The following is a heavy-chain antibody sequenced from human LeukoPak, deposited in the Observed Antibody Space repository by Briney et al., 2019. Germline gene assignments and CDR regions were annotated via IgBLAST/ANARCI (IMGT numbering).Heavy chain of an antibody. V-gene: IGHV3-30-3*01. D-gene: IGHD6-19*01. CDR3: ARSAFLIAVAGMGDY. J-gene: IGHJ4*02. CDR2: ISYDGSNK. CDR1: GFTFSSYA. Sequence: GGSLRLSCAASGFTFSSYAMHWVRQAPGKGLEWVAVISYDGSNKYYADSVKGRFTISRDNSKNTLYLQMNSLRAEDTAVYYCARSAFLIAVAGMGDYWGQGTLVTVSS.